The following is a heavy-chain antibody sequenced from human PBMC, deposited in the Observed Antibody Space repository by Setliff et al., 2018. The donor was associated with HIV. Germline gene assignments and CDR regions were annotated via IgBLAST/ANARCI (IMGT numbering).Heavy chain of an antibody. CDR3: ARERYCSAGSCYSKLSWFDP. CDR1: GGTFRKYA. J-gene: IGHJ5*02. V-gene: IGHV1-69*05. D-gene: IGHD2-15*01. Sequence: VKVSCKASGGTFRKYAISWVRQAPGQGLEWMGGIIPIFGIANYAQKFQDRVTITTDESTTTAYMELSSLRSEDTAVYFCARERYCSAGSCYSKLSWFDPWGQGTLVTVSS. CDR2: IIPIFGIA.